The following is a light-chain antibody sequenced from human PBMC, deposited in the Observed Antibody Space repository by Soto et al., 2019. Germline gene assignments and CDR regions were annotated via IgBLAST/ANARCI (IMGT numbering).Light chain of an antibody. J-gene: IGLJ2*01. Sequence: QSVLTQPPSASGTPGQRVTISCSGSSSNIGSKTVNWYQQLPGTAPKLLIYSNNQRPSGVPDRFSGSKSGTSASLAISGLQSEDEADYYCAGWDDSLNGVVFGGGTQLTVL. CDR1: SSNIGSKT. CDR2: SNN. V-gene: IGLV1-44*01. CDR3: AGWDDSLNGVV.